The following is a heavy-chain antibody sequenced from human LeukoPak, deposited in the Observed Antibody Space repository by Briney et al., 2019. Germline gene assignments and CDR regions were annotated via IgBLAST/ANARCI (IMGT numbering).Heavy chain of an antibody. CDR2: ISCSSGST. D-gene: IGHD6-13*01. J-gene: IGHJ4*02. Sequence: GGSLRLSCAASGFTFSSYAMSWVRQAPGKGREGVSAISCSSGSTYYAASVKGRFTISRDNSKNTLYLQMNSLRAEDTAVYYCAKQIAAAGTVLDDYWGQGPLVTVSS. CDR3: AKQIAAAGTVLDDY. V-gene: IGHV3-23*01. CDR1: GFTFSSYA.